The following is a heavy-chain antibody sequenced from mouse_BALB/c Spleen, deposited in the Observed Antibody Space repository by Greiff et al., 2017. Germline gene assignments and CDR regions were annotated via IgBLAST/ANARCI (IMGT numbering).Heavy chain of an antibody. V-gene: IGHV5-17*02. D-gene: IGHD1-1*01. CDR3: ARGGSYYAMDY. CDR1: GFTFSSFG. J-gene: IGHJ4*01. Sequence: DVMLVESGGGLVQPGGSRKLSCAASGFTFSSFGMHWVRQAPEKGLEWVAYISSGSSTIYYADTVKGRFTISRDNPKNTLFLQMTSLRSEDTAMYYCARGGSYYAMDYWGQGTSVTVSS. CDR2: ISSGSSTI.